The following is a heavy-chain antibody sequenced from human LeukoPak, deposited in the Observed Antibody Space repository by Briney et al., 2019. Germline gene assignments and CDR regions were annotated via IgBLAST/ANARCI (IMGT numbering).Heavy chain of an antibody. Sequence: SVKGRFTISRDNSKNTLYLQMNSLRAEDTAVYYCAKGLDYYDSSGYYHYWGQGTLVTVSS. D-gene: IGHD3-22*01. V-gene: IGHV3-23*01. CDR3: AKGLDYYDSSGYYHY. J-gene: IGHJ4*02.